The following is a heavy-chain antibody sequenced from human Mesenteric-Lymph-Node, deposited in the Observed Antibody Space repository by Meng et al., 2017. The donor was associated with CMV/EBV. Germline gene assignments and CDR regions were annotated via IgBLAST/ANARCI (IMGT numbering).Heavy chain of an antibody. D-gene: IGHD5-24*01. CDR3: ARGDGGYYYGMDV. J-gene: IGHJ6*02. CDR2: ISNGGSTI. V-gene: IGHV3-48*03. Sequence: GESLKISCAASGFTFSSYEMNWVRQAPGKGLEWISYISNGGSTIYYAESVKGRFTISRDNAKNSLYLQMDSLRDEDTALYYCARGDGGYYYGMDVWGQGTTVTVSS. CDR1: GFTFSSYE.